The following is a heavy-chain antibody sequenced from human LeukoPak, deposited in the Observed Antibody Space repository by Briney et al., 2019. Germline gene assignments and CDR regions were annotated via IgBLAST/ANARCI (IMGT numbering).Heavy chain of an antibody. V-gene: IGHV3-23*01. CDR3: AKDKGMYSTVTGLFDY. CDR1: GYTFSSYA. J-gene: IGHJ4*02. Sequence: GGSLRLSCAASGYTFSSYAMSWVRQAPGKALEWVSAISGSGGTTYYADSVKGRFTTSRDNSKNTLYLQMSSLRAEDTAVYYCAKDKGMYSTVTGLFDYWGQGTLVTVSS. D-gene: IGHD4-17*01. CDR2: ISGSGGTT.